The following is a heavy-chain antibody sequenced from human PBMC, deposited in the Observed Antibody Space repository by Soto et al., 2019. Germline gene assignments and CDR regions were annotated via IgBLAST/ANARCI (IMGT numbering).Heavy chain of an antibody. V-gene: IGHV1-2*02. D-gene: IGHD2-15*01. CDR1: GYTFTGYY. CDR2: INPNSGGT. CDR3: AREVCSGGSCYPRVYYYYGMDV. Sequence: GASVKVSCKASGYTFTGYYMHWVRQAPGQGLEWMGWINPNSGGTNYAQKLQGRVTMTRDTSISTAYMELSRLRSDDTAVYYCAREVCSGGSCYPRVYYYYGMDVWGQGTTVTVSS. J-gene: IGHJ6*02.